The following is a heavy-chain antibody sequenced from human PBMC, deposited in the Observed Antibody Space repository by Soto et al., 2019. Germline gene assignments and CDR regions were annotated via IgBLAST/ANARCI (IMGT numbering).Heavy chain of an antibody. CDR1: GGSISSYY. CDR2: IYYSGST. V-gene: IGHV4-59*01. CDR3: ARSGYSSGWYLYYYYGMDV. Sequence: QVQLQESGPGLVKPSETLSLTCTVSGGSISSYYWSWIRQPPGKGLEWIGYIYYSGSTNYNPSLNSRLTTSVDTSKHQFSLKLSSVTAADTAVYYCARSGYSSGWYLYYYYGMDVWGQGTTVTVSS. J-gene: IGHJ6*02. D-gene: IGHD6-19*01.